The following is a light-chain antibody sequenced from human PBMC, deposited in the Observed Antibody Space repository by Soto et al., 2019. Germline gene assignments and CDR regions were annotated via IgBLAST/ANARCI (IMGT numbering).Light chain of an antibody. CDR1: QSVSSN. CDR2: DAS. Sequence: EIVMTQSPANLSVSPGERATLSCRASQSVSSNLAWYQQKPGQAPRLLIYDASTRATGIPARFSGSGSGTDFTLTISSLQFEYFAVYYCQQYNNLSPWAFGQGTKV. CDR3: QQYNNLSPWA. V-gene: IGKV3-15*01. J-gene: IGKJ1*01.